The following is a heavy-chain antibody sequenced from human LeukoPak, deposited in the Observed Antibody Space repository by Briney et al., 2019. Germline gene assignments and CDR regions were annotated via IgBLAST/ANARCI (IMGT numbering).Heavy chain of an antibody. Sequence: GGSLRLSCAASGFTFSSYAMSWVRQAPGKGLEWVSTISAGGASTYYADSVKGRVTISSDNSKNTLYLQMNSLRADDTAAYYCAKPASGTTVTRAYFDYWGQGTLVTVSS. CDR2: ISAGGAST. CDR3: AKPASGTTVTRAYFDY. V-gene: IGHV3-23*01. D-gene: IGHD4-17*01. J-gene: IGHJ4*02. CDR1: GFTFSSYA.